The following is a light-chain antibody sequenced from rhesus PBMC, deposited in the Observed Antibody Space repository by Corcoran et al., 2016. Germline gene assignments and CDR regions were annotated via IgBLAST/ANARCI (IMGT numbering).Light chain of an antibody. CDR3: QQYNNWRT. CDR2: GAS. J-gene: IGKJ1*01. Sequence: EIVMTQSPATLSLSPGERATLSCRASQSVSSYVAWYQQKPEQAPRRLIYGASSRATGITDRFSGSGAGTDFTLIISSLEPEDVGVYYCQQYNNWRTFGQGTKVEIK. V-gene: IGKV3S9*01. CDR1: QSVSSY.